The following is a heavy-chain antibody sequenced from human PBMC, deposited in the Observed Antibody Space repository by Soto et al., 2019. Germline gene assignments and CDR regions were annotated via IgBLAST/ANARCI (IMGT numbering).Heavy chain of an antibody. CDR3: ARDLPQYGDYDYYGMDV. D-gene: IGHD4-17*01. J-gene: IGHJ6*02. V-gene: IGHV3-53*01. CDR1: GFTVSSNY. Sequence: GGSLRLSCAASGFTVSSNYMSWVLQAPWKGLEWVSVIYSGGSTYYADSVKGRFTISRDNSKNTLYLQMNSLRAEDTAVYYCARDLPQYGDYDYYGMDVWGQGTTVTVSS. CDR2: IYSGGST.